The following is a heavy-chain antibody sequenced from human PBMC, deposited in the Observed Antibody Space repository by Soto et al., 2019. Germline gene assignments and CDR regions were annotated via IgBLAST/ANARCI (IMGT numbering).Heavy chain of an antibody. Sequence: GGSLRLSCTASGFTFGDYAMSWFRQAPGKGLEWVGFIRSKAYGGTTEYAASVKGRFTISRDGSKSIAYLQMNSLKTEDTAVYYCTRDLGYCSGGSCWAFDIWGQGTMVTVSS. V-gene: IGHV3-49*01. D-gene: IGHD2-15*01. CDR2: IRSKAYGGTT. CDR3: TRDLGYCSGGSCWAFDI. J-gene: IGHJ3*02. CDR1: GFTFGDYA.